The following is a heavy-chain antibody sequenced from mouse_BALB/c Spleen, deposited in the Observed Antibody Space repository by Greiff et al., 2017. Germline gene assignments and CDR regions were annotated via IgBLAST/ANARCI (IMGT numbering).Heavy chain of an antibody. CDR2: INSNGGST. Sequence: DVHLVESGGGLVQPGGSLKLSCAASGFTFSSYGMSWVRQTPDKRLELVATINSNGGSTYYPDSVKGRFTISRDNAKNTLYLQMSSLKSEDTAMYYCARRGMYQYGNSDYFDYWGQGTTLTVSS. CDR1: GFTFSSYG. D-gene: IGHD2-10*02. CDR3: ARRGMYQYGNSDYFDY. V-gene: IGHV5-6-3*01. J-gene: IGHJ2*01.